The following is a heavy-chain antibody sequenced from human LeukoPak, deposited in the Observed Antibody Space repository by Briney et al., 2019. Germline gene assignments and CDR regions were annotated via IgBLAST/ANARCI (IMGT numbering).Heavy chain of an antibody. CDR3: ARDWVYKIDY. CDR1: GFTFSSYV. CDR2: ISHDGII. V-gene: IGHV3-74*01. Sequence: GSLRLSCETAGFTFSSYVMHWVRRTPGKGLVWVSRISHDGIISYADSVKGRFTISRDNAKNTLILQMNSLRVEDTAVYYCARDWVYKIDYWGRGTLVTVSS. J-gene: IGHJ4*02. D-gene: IGHD5-24*01.